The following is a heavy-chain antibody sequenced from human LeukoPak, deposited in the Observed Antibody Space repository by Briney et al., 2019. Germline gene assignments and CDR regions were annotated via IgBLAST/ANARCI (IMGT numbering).Heavy chain of an antibody. J-gene: IGHJ3*02. V-gene: IGHV4-59*08. CDR1: GGSISTYC. CDR2: IYYSGST. CDR3: ARHPALGYDSSGYVGSDAFDI. Sequence: PSETLSLTCTVSGGSISTYCWSWIRQPPGKGLEWIGYIYYSGSTNYNPSLKSRVTISVDTSKNQFSLKLNSVTAADTALYYCARHPALGYDSSGYVGSDAFDIWGQGTMVTVSS. D-gene: IGHD3-22*01.